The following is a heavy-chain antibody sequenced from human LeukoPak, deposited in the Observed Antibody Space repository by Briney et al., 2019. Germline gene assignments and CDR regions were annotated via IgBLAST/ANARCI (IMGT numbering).Heavy chain of an antibody. V-gene: IGHV4-59*01. CDR1: GGSINSYF. J-gene: IGHJ3*02. Sequence: SETLSLTCTVSGGSINSYFWSWIRQPPGKGLEWIGYIYYSGSTNYNPSLKSRVTISVDTSKNQFSLKLSSVTAADTAVYYCARGCGGDCYSGSEHEAFDIWGQGTMVTVSS. D-gene: IGHD2-21*02. CDR3: ARGCGGDCYSGSEHEAFDI. CDR2: IYYSGST.